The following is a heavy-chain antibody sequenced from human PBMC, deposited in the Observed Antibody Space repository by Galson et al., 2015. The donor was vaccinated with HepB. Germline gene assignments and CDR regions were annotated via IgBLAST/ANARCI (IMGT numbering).Heavy chain of an antibody. CDR1: GFIFRNYW. V-gene: IGHV3-7*01. J-gene: IGHJ4*02. CDR2: INQDGTET. CDR3: ARDPLWGGSGSYYND. D-gene: IGHD3-10*01. Sequence: SLRLSCAASGFIFRNYWMTWVRQTPGKGLEWMANINQDGTETHYMDSVKGRFNISRENAKNSLYLQMNSLRVEDTAVYYCARDPLWGGSGSYYNDWGQGTLVTVSS.